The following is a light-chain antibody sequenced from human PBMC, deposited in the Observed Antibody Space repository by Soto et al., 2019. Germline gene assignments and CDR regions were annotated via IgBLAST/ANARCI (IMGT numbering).Light chain of an antibody. J-gene: IGKJ1*01. CDR3: QQYGSSLWT. V-gene: IGKV3-20*01. Sequence: EVALTQSPGTLSLSQGARATLSCRASQTIANNYLTWYQQKPGQAPRVLIYDASTRATGIPDRFGGSGSGTDFTLTISRLEPEDFAVYYCQQYGSSLWTFGQGTKVDIK. CDR1: QTIANNY. CDR2: DAS.